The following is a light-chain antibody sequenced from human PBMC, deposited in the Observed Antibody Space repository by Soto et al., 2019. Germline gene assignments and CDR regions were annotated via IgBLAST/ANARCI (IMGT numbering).Light chain of an antibody. Sequence: QPVLTQPPSVSGAPGQRVTISCTGSSSNIGAGYDVHWYQQLPGTAPKLLIFGNNNRPSGVPDRFSGSKSGTSASLAITGLQAENDADYSCQSYESSLSGWVFGGGTKITVL. CDR1: SSNIGAGYD. CDR3: QSYESSLSGWV. CDR2: GNN. J-gene: IGLJ3*02. V-gene: IGLV1-40*01.